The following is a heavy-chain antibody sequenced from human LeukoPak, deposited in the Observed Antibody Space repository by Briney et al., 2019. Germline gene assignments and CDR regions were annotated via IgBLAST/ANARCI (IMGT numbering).Heavy chain of an antibody. CDR2: IYTSGST. D-gene: IGHD2-8*01. CDR1: GGSFSGYY. Sequence: SETLSLTCAVYGGSFSGYYWSWIRQPAGKGLEWIGRIYTSGSTNYNPSLKSRVTISVDTSKNQFSLKLSSVTAADTAVYYCARDRSLEIMDNWFDPWGQGTLVTVSS. J-gene: IGHJ5*02. V-gene: IGHV4-4*07. CDR3: ARDRSLEIMDNWFDP.